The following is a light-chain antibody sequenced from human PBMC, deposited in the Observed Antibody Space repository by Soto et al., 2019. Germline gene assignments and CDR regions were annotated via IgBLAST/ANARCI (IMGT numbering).Light chain of an antibody. CDR1: ISDIGGYIF. CDR2: DVN. Sequence: QSALTQPASVSGSPGQSITISCTGTISDIGGYIFISWYQHHPGKAPKLVIYDVNNRPSGISYRFSGSKSGNTASLTISGLQAEDEADYYCASYTRTTTLVFGGGTKLTVL. J-gene: IGLJ2*01. V-gene: IGLV2-14*01. CDR3: ASYTRTTTLV.